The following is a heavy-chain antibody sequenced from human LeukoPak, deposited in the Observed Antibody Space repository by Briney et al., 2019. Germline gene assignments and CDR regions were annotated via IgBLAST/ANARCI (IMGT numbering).Heavy chain of an antibody. V-gene: IGHV1-2*02. J-gene: IGHJ4*02. D-gene: IGHD1-26*01. CDR3: ARDGGQVGATGPFDY. Sequence: ASVKVSCKASGYTFTGYYIHWVRQAPGQGLEWMGWINRNSGDANYAQKFQGRVTMTRDTSISTAYMGLSRLRSDDTAVYYCARDGGQVGATGPFDYWGQGTLVTVSS. CDR2: INRNSGDA. CDR1: GYTFTGYY.